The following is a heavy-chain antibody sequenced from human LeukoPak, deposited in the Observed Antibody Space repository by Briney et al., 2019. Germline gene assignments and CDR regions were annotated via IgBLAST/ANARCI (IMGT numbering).Heavy chain of an antibody. CDR1: EFSVTSNY. J-gene: IGHJ3*02. D-gene: IGHD2-2*01. CDR3: ARRYCTSTNCYAAFDI. Sequence: PGGSLRLSCAASEFSVTSNYMSWVRQAPGKGLEWVSIIYSDGSTYYADSVKGRFTISRDNSKNTLYLQMNSLRADDTAIYYCARRYCTSTNCYAAFDIWGQGTMVTVSS. CDR2: IYSDGST. V-gene: IGHV3-53*01.